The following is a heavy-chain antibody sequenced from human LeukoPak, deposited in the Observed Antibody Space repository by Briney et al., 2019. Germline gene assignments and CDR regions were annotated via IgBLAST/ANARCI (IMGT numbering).Heavy chain of an antibody. CDR2: ISGSGGTT. Sequence: GGSLRLSCAASGFTFSRYAMSWVRQAPGKGLEWVSTISGSGGTTYYADSVKGRFTISRDNSKNTLYLQMNSLRAADTALYYCARATHGKRGYTYGLDYWGQGTLVTVSS. V-gene: IGHV3-23*01. CDR1: GFTFSRYA. D-gene: IGHD5-18*01. CDR3: ARATHGKRGYTYGLDY. J-gene: IGHJ4*02.